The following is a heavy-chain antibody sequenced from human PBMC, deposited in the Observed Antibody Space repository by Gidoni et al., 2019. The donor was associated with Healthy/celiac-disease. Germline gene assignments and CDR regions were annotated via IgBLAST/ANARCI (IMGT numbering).Heavy chain of an antibody. J-gene: IGHJ4*02. Sequence: EVQLVESGGGLVQPGGSLRLSCAASGFTFSSYAMNWVRQAPGQGLEWVSAISGSAGSTYYADSVKGRFTISRDNSKNTLFLQMNSLRAEDTAVYHCAKVTDSYDSSGYYYVSAFDSWGQGTLVTVTS. CDR2: ISGSAGST. D-gene: IGHD3-22*01. V-gene: IGHV3-23*04. CDR3: AKVTDSYDSSGYYYVSAFDS. CDR1: GFTFSSYA.